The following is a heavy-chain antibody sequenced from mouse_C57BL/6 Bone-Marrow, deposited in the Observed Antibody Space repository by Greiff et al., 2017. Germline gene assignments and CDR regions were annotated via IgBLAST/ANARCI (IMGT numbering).Heavy chain of an antibody. CDR3: ARHAWDPFDY. CDR2: ISNGGGST. J-gene: IGHJ2*01. V-gene: IGHV5-12*01. Sequence: EVQVVESGGGLVQPGGSLKLSCAASGFTFSDYYMYWVRQTPEKRLEWVAYISNGGGSTYYPDTVKGRFTISRDNAKNTLYLQMSRLKSEDTAMYYCARHAWDPFDYWGQGTTLTVSS. CDR1: GFTFSDYY. D-gene: IGHD4-1*01.